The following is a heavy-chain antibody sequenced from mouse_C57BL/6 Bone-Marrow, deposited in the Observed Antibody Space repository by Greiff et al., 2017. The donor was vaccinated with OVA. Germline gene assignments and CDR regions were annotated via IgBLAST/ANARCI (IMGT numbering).Heavy chain of an antibody. J-gene: IGHJ4*01. CDR3: ASPYWYAMDY. CDR1: GYSITSGYY. CDR2: ISYDGSN. Sequence: EVKLVESGPGLVKPSQSLSLTCSVTGYSITSGYYWNWIRQFPGNKLEWMGYISYDGSNNYNPSLKNRISITRDTSKNQFFLKLNSVTTEDTATYYCASPYWYAMDYWGQGTSVTVSS. D-gene: IGHD4-1*01. V-gene: IGHV3-6*01.